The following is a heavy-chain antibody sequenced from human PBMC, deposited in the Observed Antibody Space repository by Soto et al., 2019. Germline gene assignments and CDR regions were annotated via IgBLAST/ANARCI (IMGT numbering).Heavy chain of an antibody. CDR2: IWYDASDK. CDR1: GFTFSSYG. J-gene: IGHJ5*02. D-gene: IGHD6-13*01. CDR3: ATWQQLARDNWFDP. Sequence: QVQLVESGGGVVQPGTSLRLSCVASGFTFSSYGMHWVRQAPGKGLEWVAVIWYDASDKFYAASVKGRFTISRDNSKNTLYLQMNSLRAEDTAVYYCATWQQLARDNWFDPWGQGTLVTVSS. V-gene: IGHV3-33*01.